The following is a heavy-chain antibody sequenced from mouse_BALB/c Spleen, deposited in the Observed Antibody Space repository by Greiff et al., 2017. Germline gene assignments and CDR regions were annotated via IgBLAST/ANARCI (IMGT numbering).Heavy chain of an antibody. CDR3: ARDFAY. V-gene: IGHV1-81*01. J-gene: IGHJ3*01. CDR2: IYPGSGST. CDR1: GYTFTDYV. Sequence: QVQLQQSGPELVKPGASVKMSCKASGYTFTDYVISWVKQRTGQGLEWIGEIYPGSGSTYYNEKFKGKATLTADKSANTAYMQLSSLTSEDSAVYFCARDFAYWGQGTLVTVSA.